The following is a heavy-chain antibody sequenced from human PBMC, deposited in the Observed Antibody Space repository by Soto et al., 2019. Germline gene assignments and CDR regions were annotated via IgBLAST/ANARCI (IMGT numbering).Heavy chain of an antibody. CDR3: TRGGDPYKTVH. J-gene: IGHJ4*02. V-gene: IGHV4-61*01. CDR2: IHYSGST. CDR1: GGSGNIGTYY. D-gene: IGHD2-21*01. Sequence: SETLSLTCTVPGGSGNIGTYYWSWIRQPPGKGLEWIGFIHYSGSTNYNPSLKGRVTMSVDTSKNQFSLKLTSVNTADTAIYYCTRGGDPYKTVHWGQGTRVTVSS.